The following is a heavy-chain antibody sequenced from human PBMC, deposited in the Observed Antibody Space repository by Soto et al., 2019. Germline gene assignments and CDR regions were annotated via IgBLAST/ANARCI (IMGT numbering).Heavy chain of an antibody. CDR2: ISAYNGNT. D-gene: IGHD3-3*01. V-gene: IGHV1-18*01. CDR1: GYTFTNYG. Sequence: ASGKVSCKASGYTFTNYGICWVRQAPGQGLEWMGGISAYNGNTNYAQKLQGRVTMTTDTCTSTAYMELRSLRSDDTAVYYCARERPGALEWLGYRLEAYDISRQGTIDTGSS. CDR3: ARERPGALEWLGYRLEAYDI. J-gene: IGHJ3*02.